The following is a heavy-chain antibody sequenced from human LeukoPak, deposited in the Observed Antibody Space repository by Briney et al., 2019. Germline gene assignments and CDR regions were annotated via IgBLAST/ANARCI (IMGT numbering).Heavy chain of an antibody. Sequence: SETLSLTRSVSGGSINSGYWSWIRQPPGKGPEWIGLLYPSGSTNYNPSLRSRVTISVDTSRTQFSLKLSSVTAADTALYYCAGGHYPLEFWGQGALVTVSS. V-gene: IGHV4-59*13. J-gene: IGHJ4*02. D-gene: IGHD1-26*01. CDR3: AGGHYPLEF. CDR2: LYPSGST. CDR1: GGSINSGY.